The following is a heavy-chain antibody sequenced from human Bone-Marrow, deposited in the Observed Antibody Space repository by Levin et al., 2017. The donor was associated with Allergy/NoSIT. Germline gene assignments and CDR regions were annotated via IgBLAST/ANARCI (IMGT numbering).Heavy chain of an antibody. CDR1: GGSFSAYY. Sequence: SSETLSLTCAIYGGSFSAYYWSWIRQAPGKGLEWIGEINHSGNTNYNPSLKNRVTISIDSSKNQFSLKLTSATAADTAVYYCARGGSGYCAGGSCFRSSFYYYYLDVWGKGTTVTVSS. CDR3: ARGGSGYCAGGSCFRSSFYYYYLDV. CDR2: INHSGNT. V-gene: IGHV4-34*01. D-gene: IGHD2-15*01. J-gene: IGHJ6*03.